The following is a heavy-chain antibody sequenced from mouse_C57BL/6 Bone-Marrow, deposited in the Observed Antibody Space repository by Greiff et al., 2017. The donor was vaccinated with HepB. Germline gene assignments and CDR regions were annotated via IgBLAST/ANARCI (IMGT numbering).Heavy chain of an antibody. CDR1: GYAFSSYW. J-gene: IGHJ3*01. CDR2: IYPGDGDT. V-gene: IGHV1-80*01. D-gene: IGHD4-1*01. Sequence: QVHVKQSGAELVKPGASVKISCKASGYAFSSYWMNWVKQRPGKGLEWIGQIYPGDGDTNYNGKFKGKATLTADKSSSTAYMQLSSLTSEDSAVYFCARREDWDGAYWGQGTLVTVSA. CDR3: ARREDWDGAY.